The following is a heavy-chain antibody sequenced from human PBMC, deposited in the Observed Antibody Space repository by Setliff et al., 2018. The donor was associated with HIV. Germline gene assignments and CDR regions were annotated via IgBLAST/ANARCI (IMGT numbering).Heavy chain of an antibody. J-gene: IGHJ6*03. Sequence: VASVKVSCKASGGTFSSYAISWVRQAPGQGLEWMGGIIPILGIANYAQKFQGRVTITTDESTSTAYMELSSLRSEDTAVYYCARARTRVQGGKSLYYMDVWGKGTTVTVSS. CDR2: IIPILGIA. CDR1: GGTFSSYA. D-gene: IGHD2-15*01. CDR3: ARARTRVQGGKSLYYMDV. V-gene: IGHV1-69*10.